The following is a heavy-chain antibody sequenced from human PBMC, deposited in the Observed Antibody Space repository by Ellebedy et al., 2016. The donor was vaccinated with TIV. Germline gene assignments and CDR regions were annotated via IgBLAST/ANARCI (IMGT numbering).Heavy chain of an antibody. CDR1: GGSISSSSFY. Sequence: MPGGSLRLSCTVSGGSISSSSFYWGWIRQPTGKGLEWIGNIYYSGTTYYSPSLKSRVTISVDTSKNQFSLNLNSVTAADTAVYYCARVLRGGRAGDYSDYWGQGTLVTVSS. V-gene: IGHV4-39*07. CDR2: IYYSGTT. D-gene: IGHD1-1*01. J-gene: IGHJ4*02. CDR3: ARVLRGGRAGDYSDY.